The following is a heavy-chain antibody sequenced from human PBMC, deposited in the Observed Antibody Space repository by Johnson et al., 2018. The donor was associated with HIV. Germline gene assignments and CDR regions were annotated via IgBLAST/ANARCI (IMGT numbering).Heavy chain of an antibody. D-gene: IGHD2-8*01. CDR2: IWYDGSNK. CDR1: GFNFSTYG. V-gene: IGHV3-33*08. Sequence: QVQLVESGGGVVRPGGSLRLSCVASGFNFSTYGMHWVRRAPGKGLEWVAVIWYDGSNKYYADSVKGRFTISRDNSKNTLYLQMNSLRAEDTAVYYCASALCTWGAFDIWGQGTMVTVSS. J-gene: IGHJ3*02. CDR3: ASALCTWGAFDI.